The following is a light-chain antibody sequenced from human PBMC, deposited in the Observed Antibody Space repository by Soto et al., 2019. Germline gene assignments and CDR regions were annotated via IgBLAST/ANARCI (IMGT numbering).Light chain of an antibody. V-gene: IGLV2-14*02. CDR3: NSYTSRYTFV. CDR1: SSDVGTYDL. J-gene: IGLJ1*01. CDR2: EGS. Sequence: QSALTQPASVSGSPGQSITISCSGTSSDVGTYDLVSWYRHHPGKAPKLMIYEGSKRPSGVSNRFSGSKSGNTASLTISGLQAEDEADYYCNSYTSRYTFVLGTGTKVTVL.